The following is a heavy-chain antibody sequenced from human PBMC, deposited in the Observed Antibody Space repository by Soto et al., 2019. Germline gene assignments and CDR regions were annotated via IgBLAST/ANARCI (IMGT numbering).Heavy chain of an antibody. Sequence: QVQLVQSGAEVKKPGSSVKVSCKASGGTFSSYTISWVRQAPGQGLEWMGRIIPILGIAYYAQKFQGRVMITADKSTSTAYMELSSLRSEDTAVYCCVGDLSSTMIVQMLLWCQGTLVIVSS. D-gene: IGHD3-22*01. CDR2: IIPILGIA. CDR1: GGTFSSYT. V-gene: IGHV1-69*08. J-gene: IGHJ4*02. CDR3: VGDLSSTMIVQMLL.